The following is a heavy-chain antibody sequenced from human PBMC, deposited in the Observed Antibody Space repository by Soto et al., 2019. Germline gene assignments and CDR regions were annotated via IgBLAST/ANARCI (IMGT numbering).Heavy chain of an antibody. CDR3: ARVPQDGYGHPLDYYGMDV. CDR2: INPSGGST. CDR1: GYTFTSYY. V-gene: IGHV1-46*01. Sequence: ASVKVSCKASGYTFTSYYMHWVRQAPGQGLEWMGIINPSGGSTSYAQKFQGRVTMTRDTSTSTVYMELSSLRSEDTAVYYCARVPQDGYGHPLDYYGMDVWGQGTTVTVSS. J-gene: IGHJ6*02. D-gene: IGHD5-12*01.